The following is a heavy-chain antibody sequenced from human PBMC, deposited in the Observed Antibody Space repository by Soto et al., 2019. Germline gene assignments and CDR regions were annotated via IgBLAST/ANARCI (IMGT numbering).Heavy chain of an antibody. Sequence: GGSLRLSCAASGFTFSDYYMSWIRQAPGKGLEWVSYISSSSSYTNYADSVKGRFTISRDNAKNSLYLQMNSLRAEDTAVYYCARLIDCTNGVCSYDMDIWGQGTTVTVSS. CDR3: ARLIDCTNGVCSYDMDI. CDR2: ISSSSSYT. CDR1: GFTFSDYY. V-gene: IGHV3-11*06. J-gene: IGHJ6*02. D-gene: IGHD2-8*01.